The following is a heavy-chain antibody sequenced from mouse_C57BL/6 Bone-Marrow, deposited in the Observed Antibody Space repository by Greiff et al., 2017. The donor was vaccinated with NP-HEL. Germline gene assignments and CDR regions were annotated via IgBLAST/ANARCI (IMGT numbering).Heavy chain of an antibody. CDR1: GFNIKDDY. D-gene: IGHD4-1*01. Sequence: EVQLMESGAELVRPGASVKLSCTASGFNIKDDYMHWVKQRPEQGLEWIGWIDPENGDTEYASKFQGKATITADTSSNTAYLQLSSLTSEDTAVYYCTTGNWDFDYWGQGTTLTVSS. CDR3: TTGNWDFDY. CDR2: IDPENGDT. V-gene: IGHV14-4*01. J-gene: IGHJ2*01.